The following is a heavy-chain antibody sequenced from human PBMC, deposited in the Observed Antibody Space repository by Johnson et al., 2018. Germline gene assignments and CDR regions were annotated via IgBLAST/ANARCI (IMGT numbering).Heavy chain of an antibody. D-gene: IGHD4-17*01. CDR1: GFTFSRYG. CDR3: AKVPTVTTCSDAFDI. Sequence: QVQLVQSGGGVVQPGRSLRLSCAASGFTFSRYGMHWVRQAPGKGLEWVAVISYDGSNKYYADSVKGRFTISRDNSKNTLYLQMNSLRAEDTAVYYCAKVPTVTTCSDAFDIWGQGTMVTFSS. V-gene: IGHV3-30*18. J-gene: IGHJ3*02. CDR2: ISYDGSNK.